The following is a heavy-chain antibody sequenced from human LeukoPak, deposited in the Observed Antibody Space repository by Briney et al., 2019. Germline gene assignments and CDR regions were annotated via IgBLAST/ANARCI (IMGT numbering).Heavy chain of an antibody. CDR1: GGSISTTSHH. J-gene: IGHJ4*02. CDR3: ARLTSTCTGGSCYYYYFDS. CDR2: IYYSGDT. V-gene: IGHV4-39*01. Sequence: PSETLSLTCSVSGGSISTTSHHWVWIRQPPGKGLEWIGSIYYSGDTYYNPSLNRRFTMSVDTSTNQFSLRLSSVTATDTAVFYCARLTSTCTGGSCYYYYFDSWGQGTLVTVSS. D-gene: IGHD2-15*01.